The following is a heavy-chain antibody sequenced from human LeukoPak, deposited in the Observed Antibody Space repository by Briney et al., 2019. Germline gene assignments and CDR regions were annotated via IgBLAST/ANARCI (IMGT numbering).Heavy chain of an antibody. D-gene: IGHD7-27*01. CDR3: AKGLNWGGGYSDY. CDR1: GFTFSSYA. Sequence: PGGSLRLSCAASGFTFSSYAMTWVRQAPGKGLEWVSGISGSGGSTYYADSVKGRFTISRDNSKNTLYLQMNSLRAEDTAVYYCAKGLNWGGGYSDYWGQGTLVTVSS. CDR2: ISGSGGST. J-gene: IGHJ4*02. V-gene: IGHV3-23*01.